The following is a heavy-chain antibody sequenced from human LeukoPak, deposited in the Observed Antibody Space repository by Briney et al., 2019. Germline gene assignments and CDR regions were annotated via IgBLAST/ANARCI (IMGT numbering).Heavy chain of an antibody. CDR2: INSDGSST. D-gene: IGHD2-2*01. CDR3: ARRVVVPAAPYYFDY. V-gene: IGHV3-74*01. CDR1: GFIYSSYW. J-gene: IGHJ4*02. Sequence: GGSLRLSCAASGFIYSSYWMHWVRQAPGKGLVWVSRINSDGSSTSYADSVKGRFTISRDNAKNTLYLQMNSLRAEDTAVYYCARRVVVPAAPYYFDYWGQGTLVTVSS.